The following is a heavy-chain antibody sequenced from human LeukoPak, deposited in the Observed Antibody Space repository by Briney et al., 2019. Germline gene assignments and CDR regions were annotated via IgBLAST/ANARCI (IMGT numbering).Heavy chain of an antibody. CDR1: GGTFSSYA. CDR3: ARDGDGYNPIGGPFDY. V-gene: IGHV1-69*13. J-gene: IGHJ4*02. Sequence: SVKVSCKASGGTFSSYAISWVRQAPGQGLEWMGGIIPIFGTANYAQKFQGRVTITADESTSTAYMELSSLRSEDTAVYYCARDGDGYNPIGGPFDYWGQGTLVTVSS. CDR2: IIPIFGTA. D-gene: IGHD5-24*01.